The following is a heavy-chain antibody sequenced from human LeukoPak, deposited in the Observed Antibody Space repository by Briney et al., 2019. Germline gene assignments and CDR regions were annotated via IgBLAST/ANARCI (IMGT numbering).Heavy chain of an antibody. CDR2: ISSSSSYI. J-gene: IGHJ5*02. D-gene: IGHD3-10*01. CDR1: GFTFSSYS. Sequence: TGGSLRLSCAAPGFTFSSYSMNWVRQAPGKGLEWVSSISSSSSYIYYADSVKGRFTISRDNAKNSLYLQMNSLRAEDTAVYYCARDGLLWFGELGGAFDPWGQGTLVTVSP. V-gene: IGHV3-21*01. CDR3: ARDGLLWFGELGGAFDP.